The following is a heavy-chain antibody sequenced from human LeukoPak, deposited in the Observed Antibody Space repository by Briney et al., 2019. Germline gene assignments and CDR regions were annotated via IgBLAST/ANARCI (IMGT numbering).Heavy chain of an antibody. CDR2: ISYDASNK. CDR1: GFSFSSYA. Sequence: PGGSLRLSCAASGFSFSSYAMHWVRQAPGKGLEWVAVISYDASNKYYADSVKGRFTISRDNSKNTLYLQMNSLRAEDTAVYYCARHDWFDPWGQGTLVTVSS. CDR3: ARHDWFDP. J-gene: IGHJ5*02. D-gene: IGHD3-3*01. V-gene: IGHV3-30*14.